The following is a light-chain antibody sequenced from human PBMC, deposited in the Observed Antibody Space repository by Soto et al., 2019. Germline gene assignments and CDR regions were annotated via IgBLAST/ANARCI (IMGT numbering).Light chain of an antibody. V-gene: IGLV4-69*01. CDR3: QTWGSGIVA. CDR2: LNSDGRH. J-gene: IGLJ2*01. Sequence: QLVLTQSPSASASLGASAKLTCTLSSGHSNYVIAWHQQQPDKGPRFLMKLNSDGRHSKGDGIPDRFSGSSSGAERYLTISSLQSEDEADYYCQTWGSGIVAFGGGTKLTVL. CDR1: SGHSNYV.